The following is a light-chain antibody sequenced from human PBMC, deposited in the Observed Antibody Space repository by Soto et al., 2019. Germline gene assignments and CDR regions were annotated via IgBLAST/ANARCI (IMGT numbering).Light chain of an antibody. V-gene: IGKV3-20*01. CDR2: GAS. Sequence: EIVLTQSPGTLSLSPGERATLSCRASQSLSSYLAWYQQKPGQAPRLLIYGASSRATGIPDRFSGSGSGTDFTLTISRREPEEFAVYYYRQYGSSPSYTFGQGTKLEIK. CDR1: QSLSSY. CDR3: RQYGSSPSYT. J-gene: IGKJ2*01.